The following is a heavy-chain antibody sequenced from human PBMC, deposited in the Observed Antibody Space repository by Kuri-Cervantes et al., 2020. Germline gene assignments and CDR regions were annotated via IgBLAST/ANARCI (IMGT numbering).Heavy chain of an antibody. CDR2: IYPPDSDT. V-gene: IGHV5-51*01. CDR1: GYSFTNYW. J-gene: IGHJ6*02. D-gene: IGHD4-17*01. Sequence: GEALKISCKTSGYSFTNYWIGWVRQMPGKGLELMGIIYPPDSDTRYSPSSQGQVIISADKSISTAYLQWNSLKASDTAMYYFARLATVTITLALSGGMDVWGQGTPVTVSS. CDR3: ARLATVTITLALSGGMDV.